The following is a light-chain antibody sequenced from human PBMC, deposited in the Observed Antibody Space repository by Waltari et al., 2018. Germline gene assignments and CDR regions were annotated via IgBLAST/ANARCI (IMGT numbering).Light chain of an antibody. Sequence: QFVLPQPPSVSAAPGQRVTISCSGGTSNVGNNYVSWYRQLPGTAPQLLVFDYSERPSGIPGRFSGSKSGTSATLDITGLQSGDEADYYCGTWDSSLSGAVFGGGTHLTVL. CDR2: DYS. CDR3: GTWDSSLSGAV. J-gene: IGLJ7*01. CDR1: TSNVGNNY. V-gene: IGLV1-51*01.